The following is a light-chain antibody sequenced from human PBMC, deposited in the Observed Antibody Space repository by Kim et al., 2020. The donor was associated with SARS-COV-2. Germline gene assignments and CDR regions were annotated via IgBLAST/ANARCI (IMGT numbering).Light chain of an antibody. J-gene: IGLJ3*02. CDR3: QSYDSNTGV. CDR1: SGRIASNY. V-gene: IGLV6-57*01. CDR2: EDS. Sequence: GKTVNISCTRSSGRIASNYVQWYQQRPGSSPTTMIYEDSKRPSGVPDRFSGSIDSSSNSASLTISGLKAEDEAGYYCQSYDSNTGVFGGGTKLTVL.